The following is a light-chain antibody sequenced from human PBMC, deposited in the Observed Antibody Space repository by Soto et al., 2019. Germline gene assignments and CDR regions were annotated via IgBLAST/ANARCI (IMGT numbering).Light chain of an antibody. CDR2: DTS. CDR3: QQRGD. CDR1: QSVSSF. Sequence: DIVLTQSPATLSLSPGERATLSCWASQSVSSFLNWYQQKPGQAPRLLIYDTSNRATGIPARFSGSGSGTDFTLTINSLEPEDFAVYYCQQRGDFGGGTKVEIK. J-gene: IGKJ4*01. V-gene: IGKV3-11*01.